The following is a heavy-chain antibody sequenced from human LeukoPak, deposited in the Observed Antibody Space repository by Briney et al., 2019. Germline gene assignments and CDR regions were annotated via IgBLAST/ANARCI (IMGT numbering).Heavy chain of an antibody. CDR2: ISAYNGNT. CDR1: GYTFTSYG. Sequence: ASVTVSCKASGYTFTSYGISWVRQAPGQGLEWMGWISAYNGNTNYAQKLQGRVTMTTDTSTSTAYMELRSLRSDDTAVYYCARGGGSYSILFYFDYWGQGTLVTVSS. CDR3: ARGGGSYSILFYFDY. V-gene: IGHV1-18*01. D-gene: IGHD1-26*01. J-gene: IGHJ4*02.